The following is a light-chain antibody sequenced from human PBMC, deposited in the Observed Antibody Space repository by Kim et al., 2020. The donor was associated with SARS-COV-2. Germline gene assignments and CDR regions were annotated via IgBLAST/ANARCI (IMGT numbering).Light chain of an antibody. CDR2: GAS. CDR3: QQYNNWPPLT. Sequence: SPGESAALSCRASQSVVRNLAWYQQKPGQAPRLVISGASTRATGVPARFSGSGYGTEFTLTISSLQSEDFAVYYCQQYNNWPPLTFGPGTKVDIK. V-gene: IGKV3-15*01. CDR1: QSVVRN. J-gene: IGKJ3*01.